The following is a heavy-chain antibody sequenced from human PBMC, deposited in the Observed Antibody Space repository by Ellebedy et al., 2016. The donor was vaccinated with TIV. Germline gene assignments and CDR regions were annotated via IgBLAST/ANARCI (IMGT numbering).Heavy chain of an antibody. CDR1: GGSISIGGHY. V-gene: IGHV4-31*11. J-gene: IGHJ4*02. CDR2: IYHTGST. CDR3: AVQVVAATPGRLDS. Sequence: MPSETLSLTCAVSGGSISIGGHYWNWIRQLPGKGLEWIVYIYHTGSTYYSPSLSRRLTMSVDTSKNQFSLRLSSVTAAATAVYYCAVQVVAATPGRLDSWGQGTLVTVSS. D-gene: IGHD2-15*01.